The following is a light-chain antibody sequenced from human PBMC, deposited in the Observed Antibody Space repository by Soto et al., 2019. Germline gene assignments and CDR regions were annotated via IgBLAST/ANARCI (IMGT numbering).Light chain of an antibody. Sequence: QSALTQPASVSGSPGQSITISCTGTSSDVGGYNLVSWYQHYSGKAPKLVIYEDSKRPSGVSNRFSGSKSGNTASLTISGLQAEDEGDYHCCAYEGSSTFVFGGGTKLTVL. CDR1: SSDVGGYNL. V-gene: IGLV2-23*02. CDR2: EDS. CDR3: CAYEGSSTFV. J-gene: IGLJ2*01.